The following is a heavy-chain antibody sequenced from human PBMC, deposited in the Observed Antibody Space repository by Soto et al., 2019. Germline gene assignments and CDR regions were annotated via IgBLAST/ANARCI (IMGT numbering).Heavy chain of an antibody. D-gene: IGHD3-16*01. V-gene: IGHV1-2*02. CDR2: INPNSGGT. CDR3: ARDPIGGGAPYYLDY. J-gene: IGHJ4*02. CDR1: GYTFTGDW. Sequence: QVQLVQSGAEVKKPGASMKVSCKASGYTFTGDWLHWVRQAPGQGLEWMGWINPNSGGTNYAQKFQGRVPMTRDTSISTAYLELSSLRSDDTAVYYCARDPIGGGAPYYLDYWGQGTLVTVSS.